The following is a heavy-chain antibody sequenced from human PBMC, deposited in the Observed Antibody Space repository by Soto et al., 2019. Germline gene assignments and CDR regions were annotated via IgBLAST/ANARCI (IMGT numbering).Heavy chain of an antibody. CDR1: RYTFTSYY. D-gene: IGHD3-9*01. V-gene: IGHV1-46*01. Sequence: GSVKVSLKASRYTFTSYYIHLVRQAPGQGVEWTGIINPSGGSTSYAQKFQGRVTMTRDTSTSTVYMELSSLRSEDTAVYYCARDRDILPGYFPYYYYYYGMDVWGQGTPVTVSS. CDR2: INPSGGST. CDR3: ARDRDILPGYFPYYYYYYGMDV. J-gene: IGHJ6*02.